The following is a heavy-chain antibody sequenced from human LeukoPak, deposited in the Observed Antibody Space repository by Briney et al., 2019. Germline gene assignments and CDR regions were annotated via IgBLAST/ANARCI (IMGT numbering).Heavy chain of an antibody. Sequence: ASVKVSCKASGYTFTSYYMHWVRRAPGQGLEWMGIINPSGGSTSYAQKFQGRVTMTRDTSTSTVYMELSSLRSEDTAVYYCARDRRQQLVPNWFDPWGQGTLVTVSS. CDR3: ARDRRQQLVPNWFDP. CDR2: INPSGGST. J-gene: IGHJ5*02. D-gene: IGHD6-13*01. V-gene: IGHV1-46*03. CDR1: GYTFTSYY.